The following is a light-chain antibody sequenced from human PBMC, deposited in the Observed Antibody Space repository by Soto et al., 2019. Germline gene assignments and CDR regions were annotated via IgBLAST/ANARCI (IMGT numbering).Light chain of an antibody. CDR2: DNS. V-gene: IGLV3-21*02. CDR1: NIGSKN. Sequence: SYELSQPPSVSVAPGQTARITCAENNIGSKNVHWYQHKPGQAPVLVVYDNSERPSGIPERFSCSTSGHTATLTISRVEAGDEADYDCQVCDSNIDLHYVFGTGTKVTVL. J-gene: IGLJ1*01. CDR3: QVCDSNIDLHYV.